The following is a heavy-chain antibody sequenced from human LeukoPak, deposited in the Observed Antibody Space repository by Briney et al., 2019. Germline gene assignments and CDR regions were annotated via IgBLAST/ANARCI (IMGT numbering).Heavy chain of an antibody. V-gene: IGHV4-59*01. CDR1: GGSISSYS. CDR2: VYYSGST. D-gene: IGHD6-13*01. J-gene: IGHJ4*02. Sequence: SETLSLTCTVSGGSISSYSWSWIRQPPGKRLEWIGYVYYSGSTNYNPSLKSRVTISVDTSKNQFSLKLSSVTAADTAVYYCAALAAAGTFIDYWGQGTLVTVSS. CDR3: AALAAAGTFIDY.